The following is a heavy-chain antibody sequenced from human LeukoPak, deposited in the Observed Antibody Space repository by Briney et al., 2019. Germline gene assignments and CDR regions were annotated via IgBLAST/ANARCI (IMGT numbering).Heavy chain of an antibody. D-gene: IGHD6-19*01. J-gene: IGHJ4*02. CDR2: INSDGSST. CDR3: ARVVAGNFDY. V-gene: IGHV3-74*01. Sequence: GGSLSLSCAASGFTFSIYWMHWVRQAPGKGLVCVSRINSDGSSTSYADSVKGRFTISRDNAKNTLYLQMNSLRAEDTAVYYCARVVAGNFDYWGQGTLVTVSS. CDR1: GFTFSIYW.